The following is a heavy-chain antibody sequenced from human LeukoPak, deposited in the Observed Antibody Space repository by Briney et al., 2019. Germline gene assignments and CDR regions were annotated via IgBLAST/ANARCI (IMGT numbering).Heavy chain of an antibody. CDR2: INSDGSST. Sequence: GGSLRLSCAASGFTFSSYWMHWVRQAPGKGLVGVSRINSDGSSTSYADSVKGRFTISRDNAKNTLYLQMNRLRAEDTAVYYCSNPYPGGYWGQGTLVTVSS. D-gene: IGHD1-14*01. V-gene: IGHV3-74*01. CDR1: GFTFSSYW. CDR3: SNPYPGGY. J-gene: IGHJ4*02.